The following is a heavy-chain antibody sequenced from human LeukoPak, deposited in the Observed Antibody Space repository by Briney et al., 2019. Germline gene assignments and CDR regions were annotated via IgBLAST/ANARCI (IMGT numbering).Heavy chain of an antibody. D-gene: IGHD4-17*01. CDR2: IYYSGST. CDR1: GGSISSYY. CDR3: ARLTTVTTSYYDAFDI. J-gene: IGHJ3*02. Sequence: SETLSLTCTVSGGSISSYYWSWIRQPPGKGLEWIGYIYYSGSTNYNPSLKSRVTISVDTSKNQFSLKLSSVTAADTAVYYCARLTTVTTSYYDAFDIWGQGTMVTVPS. V-gene: IGHV4-59*01.